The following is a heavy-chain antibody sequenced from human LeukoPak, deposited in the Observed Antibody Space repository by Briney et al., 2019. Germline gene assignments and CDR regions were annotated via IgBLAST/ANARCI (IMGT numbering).Heavy chain of an antibody. CDR1: GFTFSSYA. Sequence: GGSLRLSCAASGFTFSSYAMSWVRQAPGERLERVSAISGSGGNTYFADSVKGRFTISRDNSKNTLYLQMNSLRAEDTAVYYCAKVHHGVGATPYRGAAFDIWGQGTMVIVSS. CDR3: AKVHHGVGATPYRGAAFDI. CDR2: ISGSGGNT. D-gene: IGHD1-26*01. J-gene: IGHJ3*02. V-gene: IGHV3-23*01.